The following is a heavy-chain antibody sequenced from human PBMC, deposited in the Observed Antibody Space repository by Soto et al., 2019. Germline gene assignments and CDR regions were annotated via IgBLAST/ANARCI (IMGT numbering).Heavy chain of an antibody. D-gene: IGHD3-22*01. Sequence: SETLSLTCTVSGGSISSGGYYWSWIRQHPGKGLEWIGYIYYSGSTYYNPSLKSRVTVSVDTSKNQFSLELSSVTAADTAVYYCARTDGYYDSSGYCFDYWGQGTLVTVYS. CDR2: IYYSGST. V-gene: IGHV4-31*03. CDR1: GGSISSGGYY. J-gene: IGHJ4*02. CDR3: ARTDGYYDSSGYCFDY.